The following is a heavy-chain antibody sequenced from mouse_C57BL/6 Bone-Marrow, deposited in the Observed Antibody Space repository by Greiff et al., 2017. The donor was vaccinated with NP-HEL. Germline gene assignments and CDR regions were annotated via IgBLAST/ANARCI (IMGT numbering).Heavy chain of an antibody. CDR1: GYTFTDYE. CDR2: IDPETGGT. D-gene: IGHD2-1*01. J-gene: IGHJ1*03. V-gene: IGHV1-15*01. CDR3: TETYGNSRYFYV. Sequence: QVQLQQSGAELVRPGASVTLSCKASGYTFTDYEMHWVQQTPVHGLEWIGAIDPETGGTAYNQKFKGKAILTADKSSSTAYMELRSLTSEDSAVYYCTETYGNSRYFYVWGTGTTVTVSA.